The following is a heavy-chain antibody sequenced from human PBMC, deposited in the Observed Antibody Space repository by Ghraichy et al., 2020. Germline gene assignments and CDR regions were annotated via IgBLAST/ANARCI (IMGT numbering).Heavy chain of an antibody. CDR3: ARDPLVLIAVAGYINRYYFYGMDV. J-gene: IGHJ6*02. CDR1: GGSISSSNW. D-gene: IGHD6-19*01. Sequence: SETLSLTCAVSGGSISSSNWWSWVRQPPGKGLEWIGEIYHSGSTNYNPSLKSRVTISVDKSKNQFSLKLSSVTAADTAVYCCARDPLVLIAVAGYINRYYFYGMDVWGQGTTVLVSS. CDR2: IYHSGST. V-gene: IGHV4-4*01.